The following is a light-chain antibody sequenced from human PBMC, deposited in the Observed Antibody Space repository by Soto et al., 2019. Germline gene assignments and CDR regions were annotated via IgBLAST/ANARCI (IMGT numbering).Light chain of an antibody. J-gene: IGKJ1*01. V-gene: IGKV3-20*01. CDR1: QSVSSSY. Sequence: EIVLTQSPVTLSLSPGERATLSCRASQSVSSSYLAWYQRKPGQAPRLLIYGASNRATGVPDRFSGSGSGTVFTLTISSLQSDDFAVYSCLQYHNLWAFGQGTKVDNK. CDR3: LQYHNLWA. CDR2: GAS.